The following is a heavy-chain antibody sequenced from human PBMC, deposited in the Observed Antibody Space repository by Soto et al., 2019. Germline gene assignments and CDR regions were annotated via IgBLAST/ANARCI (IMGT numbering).Heavy chain of an antibody. CDR1: GGSINSPDYY. J-gene: IGHJ5*02. D-gene: IGHD2-2*02. CDR3: ARGSYKLDP. V-gene: IGHV4-30-4*01. Sequence: SETLSLTCTVSGGSINSPDYYWNWIRQPPGKGLEWIGYIYYSGSAYYNPSLKSRLTLSIDTSKNQFSLTLTSVTAADTAVYYCARGSYKLDPWGQGTLVTVSS. CDR2: IYYSGSA.